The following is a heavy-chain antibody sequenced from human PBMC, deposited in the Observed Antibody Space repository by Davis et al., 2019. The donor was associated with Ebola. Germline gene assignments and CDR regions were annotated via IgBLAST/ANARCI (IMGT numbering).Heavy chain of an antibody. Sequence: GGSLRLSCAASGFTFSSYAMHWVRQAPGKGLEWVAVISYDGSNKYYEDSVKGRFTISRDNSKNTLYLQMNSLRAEDTAVYYCAKVGPYSGILSLDYWGQGTLVTVSS. D-gene: IGHD1-26*01. CDR1: GFTFSSYA. J-gene: IGHJ4*02. CDR3: AKVGPYSGILSLDY. CDR2: ISYDGSNK. V-gene: IGHV3-30-3*01.